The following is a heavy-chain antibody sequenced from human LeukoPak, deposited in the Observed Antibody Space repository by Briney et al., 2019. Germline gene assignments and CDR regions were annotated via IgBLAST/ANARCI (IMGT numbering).Heavy chain of an antibody. Sequence: SETLSLTCTVSGGSISSYYWSWIRQPPGKGLEWIGYIYYSGSTNYNPSLKSRVTISVDTSKNQFSLKLSSVTAADTAVYYCARRRDSSGWAPFDYWGQGTLVTVSS. CDR1: GGSISSYY. V-gene: IGHV4-59*08. J-gene: IGHJ4*02. CDR3: ARRRDSSGWAPFDY. D-gene: IGHD6-19*01. CDR2: IYYSGST.